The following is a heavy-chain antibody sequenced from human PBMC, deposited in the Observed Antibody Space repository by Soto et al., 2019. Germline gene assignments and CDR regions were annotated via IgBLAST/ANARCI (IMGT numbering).Heavy chain of an antibody. V-gene: IGHV3-30*18. CDR1: GFTFSSYG. Sequence: QVQLVESGGGVVQPGRSLRLSCAASGFTFSSYGMHWVRQAPGKGLEWVAVISYDGSDKYYADSVKGRFTISRDHSKNTLYLQMNSLRAEDTAVYYCAKWNGGFDYWGQGTLVTVSS. CDR3: AKWNGGFDY. CDR2: ISYDGSDK. J-gene: IGHJ4*02. D-gene: IGHD3-16*01.